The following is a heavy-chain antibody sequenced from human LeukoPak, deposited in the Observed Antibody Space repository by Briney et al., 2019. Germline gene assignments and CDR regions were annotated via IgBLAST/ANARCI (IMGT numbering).Heavy chain of an antibody. CDR3: AKEWLRESSYYGMDV. V-gene: IGHV3-53*05. J-gene: IGHJ6*02. CDR2: IYSGGST. CDR1: GFTVSSNY. Sequence: PGGSLRLSCAASGFTVSSNYMSWVRQAPGKGLEWVSVIYSGGSTYYADSVKGRFTISRDNSKNTLYLQMNSLRAEDTAVYYCAKEWLRESSYYGMDVWGQGTTVTVSS. D-gene: IGHD3-10*01.